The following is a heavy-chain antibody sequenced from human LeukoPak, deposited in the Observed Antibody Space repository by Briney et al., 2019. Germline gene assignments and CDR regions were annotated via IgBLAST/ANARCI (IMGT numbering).Heavy chain of an antibody. CDR2: MNPNSGNT. J-gene: IGHJ6*02. Sequence: ASVKVSCKASGYTFTSYGINWVRQATGQGLEWMGWMNPNSGNTGYAQKFQGRVTMTRNTSISTAYMELSSLRSEDTAVYYCARRVDWNYYCYYYYGMDVWGQGTTVTVSS. V-gene: IGHV1-8*02. D-gene: IGHD1-7*01. CDR3: ARRVDWNYYCYYYYGMDV. CDR1: GYTFTSYG.